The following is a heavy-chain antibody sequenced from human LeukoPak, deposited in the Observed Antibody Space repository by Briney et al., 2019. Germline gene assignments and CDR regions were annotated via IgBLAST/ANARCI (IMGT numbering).Heavy chain of an antibody. CDR1: GYSFTSHW. Sequence: HGESLKISCKGSGYSFTSHWISWVRQMPGKGLEWMGRIDPSDSYTNYSPSFQGHVTISADKSISTAYLRWSGLKASDTAMYYCARLNPFVDGSGSYPTYYYYYGMDVWGQGTTVTVSS. V-gene: IGHV5-10-1*01. D-gene: IGHD3-10*01. CDR2: IDPSDSYT. J-gene: IGHJ6*02. CDR3: ARLNPFVDGSGSYPTYYYYYGMDV.